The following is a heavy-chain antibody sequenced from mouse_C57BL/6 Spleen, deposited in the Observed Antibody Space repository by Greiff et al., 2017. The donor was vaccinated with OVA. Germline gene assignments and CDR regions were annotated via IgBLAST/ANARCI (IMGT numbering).Heavy chain of an antibody. CDR1: GFTFSSYA. CDR3: AREYYGSSARYFDV. Sequence: EVQRVESGGGLVKPGGSLKLSCAASGFTFSSYAMSWVRQTPEKRLEWVATISDGGSYTYYPDNVKGRFTISRDNAKNNLYLQMSHLKSEDTAMYYCAREYYGSSARYFDVWGTGTTVTVSS. J-gene: IGHJ1*03. V-gene: IGHV5-4*01. D-gene: IGHD1-1*01. CDR2: ISDGGSYT.